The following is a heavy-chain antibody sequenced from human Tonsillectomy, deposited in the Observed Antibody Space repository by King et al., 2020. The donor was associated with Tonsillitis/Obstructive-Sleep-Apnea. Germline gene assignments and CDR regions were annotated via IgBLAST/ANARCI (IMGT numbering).Heavy chain of an antibody. CDR2: ISAYNGIT. Sequence: VQLVESGAEVKKPGASVTVSCKAAGYTFINYGISWVRQAPGQGLEWMGWISAYNGITRYAQTLQGRLTMTTDTSTSTAYMELTSLTSDDTAVYYCARTTAWFDPWGQGTLVTVSS. V-gene: IGHV1-18*01. CDR3: ARTTAWFDP. D-gene: IGHD1-14*01. J-gene: IGHJ5*02. CDR1: GYTFINYG.